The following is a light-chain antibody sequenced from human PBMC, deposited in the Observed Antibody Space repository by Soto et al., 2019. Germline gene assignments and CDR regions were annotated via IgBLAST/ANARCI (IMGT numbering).Light chain of an antibody. CDR3: SSYTTVPSPQWV. CDR1: SSDVGGYTF. V-gene: IGLV2-8*01. J-gene: IGLJ3*02. Sequence: QSVLTQPPSASGSPGQSVTISCTGTSSDVGGYTFVSWYQQRPGKAPKLIIYEVARRPSGVPDRFSASKSGNTASLTISGLQAEDEAHYYCSSYTTVPSPQWVFAGGTKLTVL. CDR2: EVA.